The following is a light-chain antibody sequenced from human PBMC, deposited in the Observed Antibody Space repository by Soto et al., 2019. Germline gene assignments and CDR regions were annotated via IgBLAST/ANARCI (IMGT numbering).Light chain of an antibody. CDR3: QQYGSSPV. CDR1: QSVSSSY. V-gene: IGKV3-20*01. CDR2: GAS. Sequence: EIVLTQSPGTLSLSPGERATLSCRASQSVSSSYLAWYQQKPGQAPRLLIYGASSRATDIPDRFSGSGSGTDFTLTISRLEPEDFAVYYCQQYGSSPVFGPGTKVDIK. J-gene: IGKJ3*01.